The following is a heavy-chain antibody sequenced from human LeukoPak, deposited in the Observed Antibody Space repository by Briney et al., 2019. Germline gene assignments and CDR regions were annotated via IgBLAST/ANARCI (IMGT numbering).Heavy chain of an antibody. J-gene: IGHJ4*02. CDR2: ISWNSGSI. V-gene: IGHV3-9*01. Sequence: GGSLRLSCAASGFTFDDYAMHWVRQAPGKGLEWVSGISWNSGSIGYADSVKGRFTISRDNAKNSLYLRMNSLRAEDTALYYCAKAKYSSGWYDYWGQGTLVTVSS. D-gene: IGHD6-19*01. CDR3: AKAKYSSGWYDY. CDR1: GFTFDDYA.